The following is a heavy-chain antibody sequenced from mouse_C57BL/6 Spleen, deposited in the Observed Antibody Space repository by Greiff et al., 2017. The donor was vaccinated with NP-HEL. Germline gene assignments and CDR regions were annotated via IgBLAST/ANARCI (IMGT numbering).Heavy chain of an antibody. D-gene: IGHD1-1*01. CDR2: IYPGGGYT. J-gene: IGHJ1*03. V-gene: IGHV1-63*01. CDR3: ARTDYGSIHWYFDV. CDR1: GYTFTNYW. Sequence: QVQLKESGAELVRPGTSVKMSCKASGYTFTNYWIGWAKQRPGHGLEWIGDIYPGGGYTNYNEKFKGKATLTADKSSSTAYMQFSSLTSEDSAIYYCARTDYGSIHWYFDVWGTGTTVTVSS.